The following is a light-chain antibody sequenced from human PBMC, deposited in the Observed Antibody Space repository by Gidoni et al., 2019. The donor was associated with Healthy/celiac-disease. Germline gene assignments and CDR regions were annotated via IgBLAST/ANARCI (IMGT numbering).Light chain of an antibody. CDR1: QSISSY. CDR3: QQSYSTPET. CDR2: AAS. J-gene: IGKJ3*01. Sequence: DIQMTQSPSSLSASVGDRVTITCRASQSISSYINWYQQKPGKAPKLLIYAASSLQSGVPSRFSDSGSGTDFTLTINSLQPRDFATYYCQQSYSTPETFGPGTKVDIK. V-gene: IGKV1-39*01.